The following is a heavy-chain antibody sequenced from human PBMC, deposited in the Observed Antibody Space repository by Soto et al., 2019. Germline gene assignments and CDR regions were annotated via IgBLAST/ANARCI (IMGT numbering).Heavy chain of an antibody. CDR2: IFSSGST. J-gene: IGHJ4*02. CDR3: AREGSYSAYNFAHGIQLWSFDF. Sequence: PSETLSLTCTVSGGSINTFYWSWFRQPAGTGLEWIGRIFSSGSTSFNPSLESRVAMSVDTSKNHFSLNLSSVTAADMAVYYCAREGSYSAYNFAHGIQLWSFDFWGQGALVTVSS. CDR1: GGSINTFY. V-gene: IGHV4-4*07. D-gene: IGHD5-12*01.